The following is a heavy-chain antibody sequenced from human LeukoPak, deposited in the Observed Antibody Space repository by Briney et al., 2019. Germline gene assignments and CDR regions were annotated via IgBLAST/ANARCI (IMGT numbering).Heavy chain of an antibody. J-gene: IGHJ4*02. CDR2: ISGGGGTT. CDR3: AKDKSFSGYSVY. CDR1: GFTFSSYA. Sequence: GGSLRLSCAASGFTFSSYAMSWVRQAPGKGLEWVSAISGGGGTTYYADSVKGRLTISRDNSKNTLYLQVNSLRAEDTAVYYCAKDKSFSGYSVYWGQGTLVTVSS. V-gene: IGHV3-23*01. D-gene: IGHD1-26*01.